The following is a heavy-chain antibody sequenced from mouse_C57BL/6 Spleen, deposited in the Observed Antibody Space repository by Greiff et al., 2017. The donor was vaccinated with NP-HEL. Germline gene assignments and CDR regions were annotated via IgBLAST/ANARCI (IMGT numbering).Heavy chain of an antibody. CDR3: AREGYGNYVFAY. V-gene: IGHV5-4*01. Sequence: EVHLVESGGGLVKPGGSLKLSCAASGFTFSSYAMSWVRQTPEKRLEWVATLSDGGSYTYYPDNVKGRFTISRDNAKNNLYLQMSHLKSEDTAMYYCAREGYGNYVFAYWGQGTLVTVSA. J-gene: IGHJ3*01. D-gene: IGHD2-10*02. CDR2: LSDGGSYT. CDR1: GFTFSSYA.